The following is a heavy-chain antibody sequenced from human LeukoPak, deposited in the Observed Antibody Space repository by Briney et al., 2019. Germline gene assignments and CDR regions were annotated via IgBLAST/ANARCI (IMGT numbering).Heavy chain of an antibody. J-gene: IGHJ6*03. CDR3: AVVRGVMSYYYMDV. CDR1: GGSISSSSYY. D-gene: IGHD3-10*02. CDR2: IYYSGST. V-gene: IGHV4-39*07. Sequence: PSETLSLTCTVSGGSISSSSYYWGWIRQPPGKGLEWIGSIYYSGSTYYNPSLKSRVTISVDTSKNQFSLKLSSVTAADTAVYYCAVVRGVMSYYYMDVWGKGTTVTVSS.